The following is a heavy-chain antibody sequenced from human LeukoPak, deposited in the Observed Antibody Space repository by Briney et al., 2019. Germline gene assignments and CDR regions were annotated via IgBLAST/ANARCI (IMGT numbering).Heavy chain of an antibody. V-gene: IGHV4-38-2*02. D-gene: IGHD2-2*01. J-gene: IGHJ4*02. CDR3: ARLVGTYCSSTTCYARSYFDY. CDR2: IYHSGSA. Sequence: SETLSLTCTVSGYSISSGYYWGWIRQPPGKGLDWIGSIYHSGSAHYNPSLKSRVTISVDTSKNQFSLRLSSVTAADTAVYYCARLVGTYCSSTTCYARSYFDYWGQGTLVTVSS. CDR1: GYSISSGYY.